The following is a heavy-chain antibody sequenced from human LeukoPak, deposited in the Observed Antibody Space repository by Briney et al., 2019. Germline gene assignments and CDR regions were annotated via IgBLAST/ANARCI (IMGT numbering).Heavy chain of an antibody. J-gene: IGHJ4*02. D-gene: IGHD4-17*01. V-gene: IGHV4-39*01. Sequence: SETLSLTCTVSGGSISSSSYYWGWIRQPPGKGLEWMGSIYYSGSTYYNPSLKSRVTISVDTSKNQSSLKLSSVTAADTAVYYCAKNKGYGDPFPDFDYWGQGTLVTVSS. CDR2: IYYSGST. CDR3: AKNKGYGDPFPDFDY. CDR1: GGSISSSSYY.